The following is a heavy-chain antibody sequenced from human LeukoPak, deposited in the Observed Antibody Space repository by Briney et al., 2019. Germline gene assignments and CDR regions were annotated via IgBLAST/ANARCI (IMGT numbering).Heavy chain of an antibody. CDR2: IVPIFGTA. CDR1: GGTFSSYA. V-gene: IGHV1-69*13. D-gene: IGHD1-26*01. CDR3: AKGVGATHANIDY. J-gene: IGHJ4*02. Sequence: SVKVSCKASGGTFSSYAISWVRQAPGQGLEWMGGIVPIFGTANYAQKFQGRVTITADESTSTAYMELSSLRSEDTAVYYCAKGVGATHANIDYWGQGTLVTVSS.